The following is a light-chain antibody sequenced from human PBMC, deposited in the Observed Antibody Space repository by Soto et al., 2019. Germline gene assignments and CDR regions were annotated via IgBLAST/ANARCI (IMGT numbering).Light chain of an antibody. CDR2: GAS. J-gene: IGKJ1*01. CDR1: QSVSSN. V-gene: IGKV3-20*01. Sequence: EIVMTQYPATLSVSPGERATLSCRASQSVSSNLAWYQQKPGQAPRLLIYGASSRATGIPDRFSGSGSGTDFTLTISRLEPEDFAVYYCQQYGSSPWTFGQGTKVDI. CDR3: QQYGSSPWT.